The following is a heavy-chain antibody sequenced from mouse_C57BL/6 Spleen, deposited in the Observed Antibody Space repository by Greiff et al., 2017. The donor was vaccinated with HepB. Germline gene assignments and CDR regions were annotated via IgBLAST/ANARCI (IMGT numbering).Heavy chain of an antibody. D-gene: IGHD1-1*01. CDR1: GFTFTDYY. Sequence: EVKLMESGGGLVQPGGSLSLSCAASGFTFTDYYMSWVRQPPGKALEWLGFIRNKANGYTTEYSASVKGRFTISRDNSQSILYLQMNALRAEDSATYYCARYIGTTVASYAMDYWGQGTSVTVSS. V-gene: IGHV7-3*01. J-gene: IGHJ4*01. CDR2: IRNKANGYTT. CDR3: ARYIGTTVASYAMDY.